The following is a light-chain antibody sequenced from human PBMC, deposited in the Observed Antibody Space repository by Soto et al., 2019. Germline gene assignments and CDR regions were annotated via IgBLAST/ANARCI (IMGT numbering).Light chain of an antibody. CDR1: QSVSSTF. CDR3: QQYESSRT. CDR2: GAS. V-gene: IGKV3-20*01. J-gene: IGKJ1*01. Sequence: EIVLTQSPDTLSLTPGERATLSCRASQSVSSTFLAWYQQKPGQAPKVLIYGASTRATGIPDRFSGSGSGTDFTLTISRLEPEDFAMYYCQQYESSRTFGQGTKVEMK.